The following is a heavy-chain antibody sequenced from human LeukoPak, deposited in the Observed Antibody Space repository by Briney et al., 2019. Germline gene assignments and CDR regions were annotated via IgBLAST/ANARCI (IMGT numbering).Heavy chain of an antibody. Sequence: GGSLRLSCAASGFTFSNYGMHWVRQAPGKGLEWVAVISFGGSNKYYADSVKGQFTISRDNSKNTLYLQMNSLSAEDTAVYHCARRASTERGHSYGLDYWGQGTLVTVSS. CDR1: GFTFSNYG. V-gene: IGHV3-30*03. CDR2: ISFGGSNK. D-gene: IGHD5-18*01. CDR3: ARRASTERGHSYGLDY. J-gene: IGHJ4*02.